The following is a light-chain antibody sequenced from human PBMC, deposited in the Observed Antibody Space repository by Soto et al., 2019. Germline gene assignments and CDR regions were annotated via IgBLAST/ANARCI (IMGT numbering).Light chain of an antibody. Sequence: SYELTQPPSVSVAPGKTARITCGGNNIGRKGVHWYQQRPGQAPVLVIYYDSDRPSGIPERFSGSKSGNTATLTISRVEDGDEADYYCQVWDSSSDHVVFGGGTKLTVL. V-gene: IGLV3-21*04. CDR3: QVWDSSSDHVV. J-gene: IGLJ2*01. CDR2: YDS. CDR1: NIGRKG.